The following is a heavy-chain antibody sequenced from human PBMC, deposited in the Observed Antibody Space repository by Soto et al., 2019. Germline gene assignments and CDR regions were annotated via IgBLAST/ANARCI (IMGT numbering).Heavy chain of an antibody. CDR3: ARDLNYDSSGYYDYYYYGMDV. Sequence: GGSLRLSCAASGFTFSSYGMHWVRQAPGKGLERVAVIWYDGSNKYYADSVKGRFTISRDNSKNTLYLQMNSLRAEDTAVYYCARDLNYDSSGYYDYYYYGMDVWGQGTTVTVSS. V-gene: IGHV3-33*01. D-gene: IGHD3-22*01. J-gene: IGHJ6*02. CDR1: GFTFSSYG. CDR2: IWYDGSNK.